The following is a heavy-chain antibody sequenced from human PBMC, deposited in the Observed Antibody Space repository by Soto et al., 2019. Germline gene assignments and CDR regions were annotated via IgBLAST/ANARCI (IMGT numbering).Heavy chain of an antibody. V-gene: IGHV4-59*01. CDR2: IYYSGST. Sequence: SATLSLPCTVSGGSISSYYWSWIRQPPGEGLEWLGDIYYSGSTNYNPALKRRVTISVDTSKNQFSLKRSSVTAADTAVYYCATKPSGSAWFYFDYWGQGTLVTVSS. J-gene: IGHJ4*02. D-gene: IGHD1-26*01. CDR1: GGSISSYY. CDR3: ATKPSGSAWFYFDY.